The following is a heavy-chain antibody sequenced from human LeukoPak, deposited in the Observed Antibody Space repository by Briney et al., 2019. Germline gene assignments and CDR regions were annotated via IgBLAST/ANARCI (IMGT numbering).Heavy chain of an antibody. Sequence: SETLSLTCAVSGGSISSGGYSWSWIRQPPGQGLEWIGYIYHSGSTYYNPSLKSRVTISVDRSKNQFSLKLSSVTAADTAVYYCARGVLGDFWSGYYSNWFDPWGQGTLVTVSS. CDR2: IYHSGST. CDR3: ARGVLGDFWSGYYSNWFDP. J-gene: IGHJ5*02. D-gene: IGHD3-3*01. V-gene: IGHV4-30-2*01. CDR1: GGSISSGGYS.